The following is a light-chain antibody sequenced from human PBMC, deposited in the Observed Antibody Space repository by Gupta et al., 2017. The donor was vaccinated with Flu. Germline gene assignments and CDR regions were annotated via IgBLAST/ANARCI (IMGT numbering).Light chain of an antibody. V-gene: IGLV3-1*01. CDR1: KLGDRD. CDR3: QAWGSSTYV. Sequence: SYDLTQPPSVSVSPGHTASITCSGDKLGDRDACWYQQKPVQSPILVSYQDTTRPSGIPERFSGSNSWTTATLTISGTQAMADADYYCQAWGSSTYVFGTGTKVTVL. J-gene: IGLJ1*01. CDR2: QDT.